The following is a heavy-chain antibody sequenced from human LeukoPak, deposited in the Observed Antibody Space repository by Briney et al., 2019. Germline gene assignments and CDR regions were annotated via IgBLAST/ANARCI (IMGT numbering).Heavy chain of an antibody. CDR1: GYTFTGYY. CDR3: ARVSNYDILTGYLYYFDY. J-gene: IGHJ4*02. Sequence: ASVKVSCKASGYTFTGYYMHWVRQAPGQGLEWMGGIIPIFGTANYAQKFQGRVTITADESTSTAYMELSSLRSEDTAVYYCARVSNYDILTGYLYYFDYWGQGTLVTVSS. CDR2: IIPIFGTA. D-gene: IGHD3-9*01. V-gene: IGHV1-69*13.